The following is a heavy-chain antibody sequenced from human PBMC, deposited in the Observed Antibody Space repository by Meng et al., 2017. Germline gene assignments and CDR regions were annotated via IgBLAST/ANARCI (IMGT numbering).Heavy chain of an antibody. D-gene: IGHD4-17*01. CDR2: IYYSGST. J-gene: IGHJ4*02. CDR1: GGSISSGGYY. Sequence: LRLSCTVSGGSISSGGYYWSWIRQHPGKGLEWIGYIYYSGSTYYNPSLKSRVTISVDTSKNQFSLKLSSVTAADTAVYYCARAITVTTSYFDYWGQGTLVTVSS. CDR3: ARAITVTTSYFDY. V-gene: IGHV4-31*03.